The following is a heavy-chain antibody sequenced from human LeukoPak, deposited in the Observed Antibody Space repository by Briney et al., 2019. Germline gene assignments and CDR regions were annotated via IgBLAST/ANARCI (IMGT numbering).Heavy chain of an antibody. CDR3: AKDPRTGGYDILTGYFPYYYMDV. Sequence: GGSLRLSCAASGFTFSSYEMNWVRQAPGKGLEWVSYISSSGSTIYYADSVKGRFTISRDNSKNTLYLQMNSLRAEDTAVYYCAKDPRTGGYDILTGYFPYYYMDVWGKGTTVTISS. J-gene: IGHJ6*03. V-gene: IGHV3-48*03. D-gene: IGHD3-9*01. CDR1: GFTFSSYE. CDR2: ISSSGSTI.